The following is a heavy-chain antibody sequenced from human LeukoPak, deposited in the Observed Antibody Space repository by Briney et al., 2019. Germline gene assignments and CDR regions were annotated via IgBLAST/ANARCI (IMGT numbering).Heavy chain of an antibody. D-gene: IGHD6-13*01. V-gene: IGHV6-1*01. J-gene: IGHJ6*02. CDR3: ARGHLGGGSSWDYYYYYGMDV. Sequence: SQTLSLTCAISGDSVSSNSAAWNWIRQSPSRGLEWLRSTYYRSKWYNDYAVSVKSRITINPDTSKNQFSLQLNSVTPEDTAVYYCARGHLGGGSSWDYYYYYGMDVWGQGTTVTVSS. CDR1: GDSVSSNSAA. CDR2: TYYRSKWYN.